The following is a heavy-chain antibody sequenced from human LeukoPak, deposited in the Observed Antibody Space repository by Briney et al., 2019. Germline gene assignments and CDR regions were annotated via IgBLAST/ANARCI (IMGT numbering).Heavy chain of an antibody. Sequence: PGGSLRLSCAASGFIFSTYGRYWVRQAPGKGLEWVALIRYDGSIKNYADSVKGRSTISRDNSKNTPYLQMNSLRAEDTAVYYCAKDSLADIDYWGQGTLVTVSS. CDR2: IRYDGSIK. V-gene: IGHV3-30*02. J-gene: IGHJ4*02. CDR3: AKDSLADIDY. D-gene: IGHD3-16*01. CDR1: GFIFSTYG.